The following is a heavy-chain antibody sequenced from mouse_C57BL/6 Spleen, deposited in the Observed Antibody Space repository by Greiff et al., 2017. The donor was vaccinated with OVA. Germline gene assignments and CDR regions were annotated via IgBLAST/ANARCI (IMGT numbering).Heavy chain of an antibody. CDR2: IDPSDSYT. CDR1: GYTFTSYW. J-gene: IGHJ2*01. CDR3: ARGAMGYYGRFDY. V-gene: IGHV1-69*01. D-gene: IGHD1-1*01. Sequence: QVQLQQPGAELVMPGASVKLSCKASGYTFTSYWMHWVKQRPGQGLEWIGEIDPSDSYTNYNQKFKGKSTLPVDKSSSTAYMQLRSLTSEDSAVSFCARGAMGYYGRFDYWGQGTTLTVSS.